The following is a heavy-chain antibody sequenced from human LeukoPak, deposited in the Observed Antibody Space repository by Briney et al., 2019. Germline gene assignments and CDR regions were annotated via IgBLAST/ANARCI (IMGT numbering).Heavy chain of an antibody. J-gene: IGHJ4*02. CDR1: GFTFSSYA. Sequence: GGSLRLSCAASGFTFSSYAMSWVRQAPGKGLEWVSAISGSGGSTYYADSVKGRFTISRDNSKNTLYLQMNSLGAEDTAVYYCAKDGRVATGYYFDYWGQGTLVTVSS. D-gene: IGHD5-12*01. CDR2: ISGSGGST. CDR3: AKDGRVATGYYFDY. V-gene: IGHV3-23*01.